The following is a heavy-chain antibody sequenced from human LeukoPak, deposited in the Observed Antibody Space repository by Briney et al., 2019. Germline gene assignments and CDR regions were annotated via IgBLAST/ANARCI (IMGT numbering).Heavy chain of an antibody. D-gene: IGHD5-24*01. V-gene: IGHV3-11*04. J-gene: IGHJ4*02. Sequence: PGGSLRLSCAASGFTFSDYYMSWIRQAPGKGLEWVSYISSSGSTIYYADSVKGRFTISRDNSKNTLYLQMGSLRAEDMAVYYCARDERRDGYNYVGLLGHWGQGTLVTVSS. CDR3: ARDERRDGYNYVGLLGH. CDR2: ISSSGSTI. CDR1: GFTFSDYY.